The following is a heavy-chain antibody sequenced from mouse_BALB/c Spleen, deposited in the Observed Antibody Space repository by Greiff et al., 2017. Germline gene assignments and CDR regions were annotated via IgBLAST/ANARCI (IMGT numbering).Heavy chain of an antibody. J-gene: IGHJ3*01. Sequence: EVMLVESGGGLVKPGGSLKLSCAASGFTFSSYAMSWVRQTPEKRLEWVASISSGGSTYYPDSVKGRFTISRDNARNILYLQMSSLRSEDTAMYYCARGRGRNDDGGFAYWGQGTLVTVSA. CDR1: GFTFSSYA. D-gene: IGHD2-14*01. V-gene: IGHV5-6-5*01. CDR2: ISSGGST. CDR3: ARGRGRNDDGGFAY.